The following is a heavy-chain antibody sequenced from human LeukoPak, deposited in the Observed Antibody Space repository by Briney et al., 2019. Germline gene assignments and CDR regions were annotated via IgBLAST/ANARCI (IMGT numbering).Heavy chain of an antibody. CDR2: IIPIFGTA. J-gene: IGHJ5*02. V-gene: IGHV1-69*13. CDR3: ANCGGDCYSVPYNWFDP. Sequence: SVKVSCKASGGTFSSYAISWVRQAPGQGLEWMGGIIPIFGTANYAQKFQGRVTITADESTSTAYMELSSLRSEDTAVYYCANCGGDCYSVPYNWFDPWGQGTLVTVSS. D-gene: IGHD2-21*02. CDR1: GGTFSSYA.